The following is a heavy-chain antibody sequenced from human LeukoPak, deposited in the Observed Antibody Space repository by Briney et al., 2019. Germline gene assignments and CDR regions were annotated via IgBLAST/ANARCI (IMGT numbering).Heavy chain of an antibody. V-gene: IGHV1-69*05. Sequence: ASVKVSCKASGGTLSSYAISWVRQAPGQGLEWMGRIIPIFGTANYAQKFQGRVTITTDESTSTAYMELSSLRSEDTAVYYCARELPGNSADYWGQGTLVTVSS. D-gene: IGHD4-23*01. CDR1: GGTLSSYA. J-gene: IGHJ4*02. CDR2: IIPIFGTA. CDR3: ARELPGNSADY.